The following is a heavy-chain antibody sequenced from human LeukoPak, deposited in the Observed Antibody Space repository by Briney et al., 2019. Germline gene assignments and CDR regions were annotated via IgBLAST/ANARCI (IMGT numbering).Heavy chain of an antibody. Sequence: PSQTLSLTCTVSGGSISSGGYYWSWIRQHPGKGLEWIGYIYYSGSTYYNPSLKSRVTISVDTSKNQFSLKLSSVTAADTAVYYCARNTPNDSYGAFDYWGQRTLVTVSS. V-gene: IGHV4-31*03. D-gene: IGHD5-18*01. CDR2: IYYSGST. CDR3: ARNTPNDSYGAFDY. CDR1: GGSISSGGYY. J-gene: IGHJ4*02.